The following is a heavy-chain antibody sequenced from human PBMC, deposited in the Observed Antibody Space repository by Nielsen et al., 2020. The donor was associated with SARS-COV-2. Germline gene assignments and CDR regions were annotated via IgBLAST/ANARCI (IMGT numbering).Heavy chain of an antibody. D-gene: IGHD1-26*01. V-gene: IGHV4-39*01. CDR3: SRRRGSYFDY. CDR1: GGSISSSSYY. Sequence: SETLSLTCTVSGGSISSSSYYWGWIRQPPGKGLEWIGSIYYSGITFYSPSLKSRVTISVDTSRNQFSLKLSSVTAADTAIYYCSRRRGSYFDYWGQGTLVTVSS. CDR2: IYYSGIT. J-gene: IGHJ4*02.